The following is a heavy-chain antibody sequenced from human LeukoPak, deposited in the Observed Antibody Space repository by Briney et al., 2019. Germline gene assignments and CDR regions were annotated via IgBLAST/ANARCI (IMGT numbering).Heavy chain of an antibody. J-gene: IGHJ4*02. Sequence: ASVKVSCKASGYTFTSYGISWVRQAPGQGLEWMGWISAYNGNTNYAQKLQGRDTMTTDTSTSTAYMELRSLRSDDTAVYYCARVSTYCGGDCYSILVDYWGQGTLVTVSS. CDR2: ISAYNGNT. V-gene: IGHV1-18*01. D-gene: IGHD2-21*02. CDR1: GYTFTSYG. CDR3: ARVSTYCGGDCYSILVDY.